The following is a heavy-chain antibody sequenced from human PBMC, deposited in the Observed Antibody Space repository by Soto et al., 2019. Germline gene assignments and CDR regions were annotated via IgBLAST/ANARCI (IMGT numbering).Heavy chain of an antibody. J-gene: IGHJ4*02. CDR3: ARDRDYYDSSGYFAY. CDR1: GFTFSSYS. V-gene: IGHV3-21*01. CDR2: ISSSSSYI. Sequence: GESLKISCAASGFTFSSYSMNWVRQAPGKGLEWVSSISSSSSYIYYADSVKGRFTISRDNAKNSLYLQMNSLRAEDTAVYYCARDRDYYDSSGYFAYWGQGTLVTVSS. D-gene: IGHD3-22*01.